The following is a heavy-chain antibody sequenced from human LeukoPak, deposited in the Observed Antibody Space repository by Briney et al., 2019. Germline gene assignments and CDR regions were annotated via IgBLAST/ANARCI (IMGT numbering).Heavy chain of an antibody. CDR1: GYTFTSYD. Sequence: AASVKVSCKASGYTFTSYDINWVRQATGQGLEWMGWLNPNSGNTGYAQKFQGRITMTRDTSISTAYMELSSLRSEDTAVYYCARGPPEHPQGYWDQGTLVTVSS. J-gene: IGHJ4*02. V-gene: IGHV1-8*01. D-gene: IGHD1-14*01. CDR2: LNPNSGNT. CDR3: ARGPPEHPQGY.